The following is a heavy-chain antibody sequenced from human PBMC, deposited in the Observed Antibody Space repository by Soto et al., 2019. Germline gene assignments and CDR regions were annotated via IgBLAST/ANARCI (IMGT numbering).Heavy chain of an antibody. Sequence: ASVKVSCKASGYTFTSYCMHWVRQAPGQGLEWMGIINPSGGSTSYAQKFQGRVTMTRDTSTSTVYMELSSLRSEDTAVYYCARNIDIVVVPAAMALSHWGQGTLVTVSS. D-gene: IGHD2-2*01. CDR2: INPSGGST. J-gene: IGHJ4*02. CDR1: GYTFTSYC. CDR3: ARNIDIVVVPAAMALSH. V-gene: IGHV1-46*03.